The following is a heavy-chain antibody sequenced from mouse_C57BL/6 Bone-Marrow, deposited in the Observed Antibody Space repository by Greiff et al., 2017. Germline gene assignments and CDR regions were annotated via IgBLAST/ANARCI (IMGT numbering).Heavy chain of an antibody. V-gene: IGHV1-22*01. D-gene: IGHD1-1*01. CDR2: INPNNGGT. Sequence: EVQLQQSGPELVKPGASVKMSCKASGYTFTDYNMHWVKQSHGKSLEWIGYINPNNGGTSYNQKFKGKATLTVNKSSSTAFMGLLILTSEDSAVYDCASQDYGSSTWFAYWGERNVVTVSA. CDR3: ASQDYGSSTWFAY. J-gene: IGHJ3*01. CDR1: GYTFTDYN.